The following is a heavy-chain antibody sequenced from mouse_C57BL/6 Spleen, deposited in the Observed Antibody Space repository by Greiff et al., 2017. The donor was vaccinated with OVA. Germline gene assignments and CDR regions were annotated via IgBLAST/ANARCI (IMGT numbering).Heavy chain of an antibody. V-gene: IGHV5-17*01. CDR2: ISSGSSTI. Sequence: EVHLVESGGGLVKPGGSLKLSCAASGMHWVRQAPEKGLEWVAYISSGSSTIYYADTVKGRFTISRDNAKNTLFLQMTRLRSEDTAMYYCARPLYYYGSSWGAMDYWGQGTSVTVSS. D-gene: IGHD1-1*01. J-gene: IGHJ4*01. CDR3: ARPLYYYGSSWGAMDY. CDR1: G.